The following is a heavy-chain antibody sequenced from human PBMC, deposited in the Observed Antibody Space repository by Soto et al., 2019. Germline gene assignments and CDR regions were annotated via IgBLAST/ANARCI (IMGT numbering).Heavy chain of an antibody. J-gene: IGHJ4*02. V-gene: IGHV4-61*05. CDR2: IYYSGST. CDR1: GGPITSRTYS. D-gene: IGHD4-17*01. Sequence: PSETLSLTCAVSGGPITSRTYSWGWIRQPPGKGLEWIGYIYYSGSTNSNPSLKSRVTISVDTSKNQFSLKLSSVTAADTAVYYYARAYGYYFDYWGQGTLVTVSS. CDR3: ARAYGYYFDY.